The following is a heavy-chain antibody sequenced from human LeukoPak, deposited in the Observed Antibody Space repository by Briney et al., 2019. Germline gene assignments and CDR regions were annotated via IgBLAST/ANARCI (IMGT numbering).Heavy chain of an antibody. CDR1: GYSLNELS. J-gene: IGHJ1*01. Sequence: ASVKVSCKASGYSLNELSMHWVRQAPRKGLEWMGSFDPEDNETIYAQKLQGRVTMTEDTSTDTAYMELRSLRSDDTAVYYCATRPSHYDNNEGRFHYWGQGTLVIVSS. CDR3: ATRPSHYDNNEGRFHY. D-gene: IGHD3-16*01. CDR2: FDPEDNET. V-gene: IGHV1-24*01.